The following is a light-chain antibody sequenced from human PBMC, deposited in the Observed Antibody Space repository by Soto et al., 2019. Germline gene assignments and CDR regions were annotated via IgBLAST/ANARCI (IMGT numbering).Light chain of an antibody. Sequence: QSALTQPASASGSPGQSVTISCTGTSSDVGGYNYVSWYQQHPGKAPKLMIYEVTYRPSGVSNRFSGSKSGNTASLTISGLQAEDEADYYCSSYTSSSTLCVFGTGTKLTVL. CDR2: EVT. J-gene: IGLJ1*01. V-gene: IGLV2-14*01. CDR1: SSDVGGYNY. CDR3: SSYTSSSTLCV.